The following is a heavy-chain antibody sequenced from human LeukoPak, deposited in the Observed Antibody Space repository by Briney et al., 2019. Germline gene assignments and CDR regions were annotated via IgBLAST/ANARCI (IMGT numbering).Heavy chain of an antibody. CDR2: ISGIDVTT. J-gene: IGHJ4*02. D-gene: IGHD1-26*01. Sequence: GGSLRLSCAASGFTFSSYAMSWVRQAPGKGLEWVSGISGIDVTTYNADSVKGRFTISRDNSKNTLYLQMNSLRAEDTAVYYCAKVPTRGSYFDYWGQGTLVTVSS. CDR1: GFTFSSYA. V-gene: IGHV3-23*01. CDR3: AKVPTRGSYFDY.